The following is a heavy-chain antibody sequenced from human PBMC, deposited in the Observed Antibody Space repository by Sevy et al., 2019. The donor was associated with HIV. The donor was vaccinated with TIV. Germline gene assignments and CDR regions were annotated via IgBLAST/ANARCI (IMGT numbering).Heavy chain of an antibody. D-gene: IGHD2-21*01. V-gene: IGHV3-9*01. CDR2: ISWNRRNI. Sequence: GGSLRLSCAASGFPFNDHAMHWVRQVPGKGLEWVSVISWNRRNIGFADSVKGRFTISRDNARHFVYLEMNSLRPEDKAFNNLVKDINGGCDGVNCDTDYHYVYGLEVWGQGTTVTVSS. CDR1: GFPFNDHA. CDR3: VKDINGGCDGVNCDTDYHYVYGLEV. J-gene: IGHJ6*02.